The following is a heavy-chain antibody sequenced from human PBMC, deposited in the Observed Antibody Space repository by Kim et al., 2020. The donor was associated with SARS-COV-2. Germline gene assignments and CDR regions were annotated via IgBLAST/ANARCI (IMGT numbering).Heavy chain of an antibody. D-gene: IGHD6-6*01. V-gene: IGHV4-31*02. CDR2: T. Sequence: TYYYPTLKIRVTIPVDPSKDQFSLELSSVTAADTAVYYCAAIARRTAFDIWGQGTMVTVSS. J-gene: IGHJ3*02. CDR3: AAIARRTAFDI.